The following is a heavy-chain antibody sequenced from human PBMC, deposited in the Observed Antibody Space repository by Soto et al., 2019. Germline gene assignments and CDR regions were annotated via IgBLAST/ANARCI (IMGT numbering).Heavy chain of an antibody. CDR3: AKAVSGWIDY. D-gene: IGHD6-19*01. CDR1: GFTFSSYG. CDR2: ISYDGSNK. V-gene: IGHV3-30*18. J-gene: IGHJ4*02. Sequence: QVQLVASGGGVVQPGRSLRLSCAASGFTFSSYGMHWVRQAPGKGLEWVAVISYDGSNKYYADSVKGRFTISRDNSKNTLYLQMNSLRAEDTAVYYCAKAVSGWIDYWGQGTLVTVSS.